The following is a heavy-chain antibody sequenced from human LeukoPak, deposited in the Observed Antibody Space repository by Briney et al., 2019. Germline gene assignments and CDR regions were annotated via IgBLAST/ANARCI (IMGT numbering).Heavy chain of an antibody. CDR1: GYTFTGYY. Sequence: ASVKVSCKASGYTFTGYYMHWVRQAPGQGLEWMGWINPNSGGTNYAQKFQGRVTMTRDTSISTAYMELSRLRPDDTAVYYCARNYYGSGSYYPVGYWGQGTLVTVSS. D-gene: IGHD3-10*01. CDR2: INPNSGGT. J-gene: IGHJ4*02. V-gene: IGHV1-2*02. CDR3: ARNYYGSGSYYPVGY.